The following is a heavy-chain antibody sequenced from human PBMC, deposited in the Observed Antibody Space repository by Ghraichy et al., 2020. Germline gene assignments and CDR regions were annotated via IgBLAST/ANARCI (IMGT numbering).Heavy chain of an antibody. CDR1: GYSVSSGYY. CDR3: ARGVGATGLDAFDI. J-gene: IGHJ3*02. D-gene: IGHD1-26*01. CDR2: FYHSGST. V-gene: IGHV4-38-2*01. Sequence: ESLNISCGVSGYSVSSGYYWGWIRQPPGKGLEWIGSFYHSGSTYYNPSLKSRVTISLDTSKNQLSLKLSSVTAADTAVYYCARGVGATGLDAFDIWGQGTMVTVSS.